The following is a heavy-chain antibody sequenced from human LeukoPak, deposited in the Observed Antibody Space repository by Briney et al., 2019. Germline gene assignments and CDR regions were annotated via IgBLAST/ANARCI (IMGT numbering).Heavy chain of an antibody. CDR3: AKVYGSGSYLVDAFDI. Sequence: GSLRLSCAASGFTFSSYAMSWVRQAPGKGLEWVSAISGSGGSTYYADSVKGRFTISRDNSTNTLYLQMNSLRAEDTAVYYCAKVYGSGSYLVDAFDIWGQGTMVTVSS. CDR1: GFTFSSYA. J-gene: IGHJ3*02. D-gene: IGHD3-10*01. V-gene: IGHV3-23*01. CDR2: ISGSGGST.